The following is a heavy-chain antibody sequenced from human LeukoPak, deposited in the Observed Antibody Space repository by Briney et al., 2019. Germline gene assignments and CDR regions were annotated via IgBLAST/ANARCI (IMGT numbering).Heavy chain of an antibody. D-gene: IGHD4-23*01. V-gene: IGHV1-69*13. CDR2: IIPIFGTA. Sequence: SVKVSCKASGGTFSSYAISWVRQAPGQGLEWMGGIIPIFGTANYAQKFQGRVTITADESTSTAYMELSSLRSEDTAAYYCARSSWGNSAVFDYWGQGTLVTVSS. CDR1: GGTFSSYA. CDR3: ARSSWGNSAVFDY. J-gene: IGHJ4*02.